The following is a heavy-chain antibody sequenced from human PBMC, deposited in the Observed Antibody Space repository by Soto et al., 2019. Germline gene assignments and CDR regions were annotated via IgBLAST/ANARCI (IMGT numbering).Heavy chain of an antibody. CDR3: TRDYSGNPRDAFDV. Sequence: GGSLRLSCAASGFSFNTYSMNWVRQAPGKGLEWISYISSGSDTIIYAASVKGRFTISRDNARNSLYLQMNSLRDEDTAVYFCTRDYSGNPRDAFDVWGQGTMVTVSS. J-gene: IGHJ3*01. CDR2: ISSGSDTI. V-gene: IGHV3-48*02. CDR1: GFSFNTYS. D-gene: IGHD6-19*01.